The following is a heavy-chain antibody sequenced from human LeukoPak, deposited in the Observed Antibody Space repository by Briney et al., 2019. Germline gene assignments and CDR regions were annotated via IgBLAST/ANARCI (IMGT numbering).Heavy chain of an antibody. D-gene: IGHD3-16*01. Sequence: GGSLRLSCAASGFTFSSYAMNWVRQAPGKGLEWVSTVSGSGDSTYYADSVKGRFTISRDNSKNTLYLQMNSLRAEDTAVYYCARGGQGQYYYYYYYMDVWGKGTTVTVSS. CDR2: VSGSGDST. V-gene: IGHV3-23*01. J-gene: IGHJ6*03. CDR3: ARGGQGQYYYYYYYMDV. CDR1: GFTFSSYA.